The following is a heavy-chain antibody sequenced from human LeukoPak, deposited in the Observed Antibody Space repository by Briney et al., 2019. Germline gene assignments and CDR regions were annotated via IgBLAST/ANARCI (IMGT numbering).Heavy chain of an antibody. V-gene: IGHV5-51*01. CDR2: IYPRDSDT. CDR1: GYSFTSYW. D-gene: IGHD1-14*01. Sequence: GESLKISCKGSGYSFTSYWVAWVRQMPGKGLEWMGIIYPRDSDTRYSPSFQGQVTISADKSINTAYPQWSGLKASDTAVYYCARHVTTASAARGFDIWGQGTMVTVSS. CDR3: ARHVTTASAARGFDI. J-gene: IGHJ3*02.